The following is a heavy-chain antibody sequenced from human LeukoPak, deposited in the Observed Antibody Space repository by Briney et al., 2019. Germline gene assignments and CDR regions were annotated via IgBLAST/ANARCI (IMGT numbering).Heavy chain of an antibody. CDR2: INYSGST. CDR3: ARHAEAGTTSCPLDY. Sequence: PSETLSLTCTISGGSISSSSYYWGWIRQPPGKGLEWIGSINYSGSTYHNPSLKSRVTISVDTSKNQFSLKVSSVTAADTAAYYCARHAEAGTTSCPLDYWGQGTLVTVSS. V-gene: IGHV4-39*01. D-gene: IGHD2-2*01. CDR1: GGSISSSSYY. J-gene: IGHJ4*02.